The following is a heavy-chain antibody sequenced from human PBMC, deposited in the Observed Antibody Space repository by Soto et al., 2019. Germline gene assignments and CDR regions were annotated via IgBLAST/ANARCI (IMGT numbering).Heavy chain of an antibody. CDR1: GYTFTNYY. J-gene: IGHJ4*02. CDR2: MNPRSGGA. Sequence: ASVKVSCKASGYTFTNYYMHWLRQATGQGLEWMGWMNPRSGGAKYAQAFQDRVTMTRDASISTAYMEMTSLRHGDTDVYFCARSDDSTSYPLDIWGPGTLVTVSS. V-gene: IGHV1-2*02. CDR3: ARSDDSTSYPLDI. D-gene: IGHD4-4*01.